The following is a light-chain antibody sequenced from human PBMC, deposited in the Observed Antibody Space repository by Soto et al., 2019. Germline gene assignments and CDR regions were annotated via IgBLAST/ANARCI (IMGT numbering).Light chain of an antibody. Sequence: QSALTQPASVSGSPGQSITISCTGTSRDVGGYNYVYWHQQHPGKAPKVIITEVNNRPSGVSNRFSGSKSGNTASLTISGLQAEDEADYYCSSYVSSSTCVVFGGGTKVTVL. CDR1: SRDVGGYNY. CDR3: SSYVSSSTCVV. CDR2: EVN. J-gene: IGLJ2*01. V-gene: IGLV2-14*01.